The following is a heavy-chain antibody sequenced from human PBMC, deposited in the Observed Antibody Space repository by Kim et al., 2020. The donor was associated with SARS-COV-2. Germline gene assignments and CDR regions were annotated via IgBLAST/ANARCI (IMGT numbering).Heavy chain of an antibody. D-gene: IGHD3-3*01. Sequence: GGSLRLSCAASGFTFSSYWMSWVRQAPGKGLEWVANIKQDGSEKYYVDSVKGRFTISRDNAKNSLYLQMNSLRAEDTAVYYCARWTYYDFWSGYFFAGWFDPWGQGTLVTVSS. CDR2: IKQDGSEK. CDR3: ARWTYYDFWSGYFFAGWFDP. V-gene: IGHV3-7*01. J-gene: IGHJ5*02. CDR1: GFTFSSYW.